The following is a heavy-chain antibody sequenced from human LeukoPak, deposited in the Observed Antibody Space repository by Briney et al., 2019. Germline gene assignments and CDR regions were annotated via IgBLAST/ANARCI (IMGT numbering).Heavy chain of an antibody. D-gene: IGHD1-20*01. CDR3: VTGMTTSFGI. CDR2: ISYDGSNK. J-gene: IGHJ3*02. Sequence: AGGSLRLSCAASGFTFSSYGMHWVCQAPGKGLEWVAVISYDGSNKYYADSVKGRFTISRDNSKNTLYLQMNSLRAEDTAVYYCVTGMTTSFGIWGQGTMVTVSS. V-gene: IGHV3-30*03. CDR1: GFTFSSYG.